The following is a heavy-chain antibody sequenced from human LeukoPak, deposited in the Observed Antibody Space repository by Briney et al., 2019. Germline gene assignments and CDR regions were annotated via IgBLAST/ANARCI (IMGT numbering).Heavy chain of an antibody. J-gene: IGHJ6*03. V-gene: IGHV3-7*01. Sequence: GGSLRLSCAASGFTFSSYWMCWVRQAPGKGLEWVANIKQDGSEKYYVDSVKGRFTISRDNAKNSLYLQMNSLRAEDTAVYYCARDNQDHASLWFGERYYYYYMDVWGKGTTVTVSS. CDR2: IKQDGSEK. CDR1: GFTFSSYW. D-gene: IGHD3-10*01. CDR3: ARDNQDHASLWFGERYYYYYMDV.